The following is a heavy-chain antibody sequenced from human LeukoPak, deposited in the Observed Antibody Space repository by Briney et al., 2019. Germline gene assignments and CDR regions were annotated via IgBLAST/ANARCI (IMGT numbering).Heavy chain of an antibody. J-gene: IGHJ4*02. Sequence: GGSLRLSCAASGFTFSDYYVTWIRQAPGKGLEWVSFISGSSSYTNSADSVKGRFTISRDNAKNSLYLQMNSLRAEDTAVYYCARDVGSGSYSASDYWGQGTLVTVSS. D-gene: IGHD3-10*01. V-gene: IGHV3-11*06. CDR2: ISGSSSYT. CDR1: GFTFSDYY. CDR3: ARDVGSGSYSASDY.